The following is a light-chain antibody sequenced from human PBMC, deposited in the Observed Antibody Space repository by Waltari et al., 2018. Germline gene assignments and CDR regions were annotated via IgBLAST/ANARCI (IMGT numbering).Light chain of an antibody. V-gene: IGKV1-5*03. Sequence: DIQMTQSPSTLSASVGDRVTSTFRASQSISSWLAWYQQKPGKAPKLLIYKASSLESGVPSRFSGSGSGTEFTLTINNLQPDDFATYYCQQYNSYLIYTFGQGTKLEIK. CDR2: KAS. CDR1: QSISSW. J-gene: IGKJ2*01. CDR3: QQYNSYLIYT.